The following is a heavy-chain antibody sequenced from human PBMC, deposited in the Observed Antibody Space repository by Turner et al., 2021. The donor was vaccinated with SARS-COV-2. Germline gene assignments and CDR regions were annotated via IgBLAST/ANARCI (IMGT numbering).Heavy chain of an antibody. J-gene: IGHJ4*02. CDR2: INYSRST. V-gene: IGHV4-31*03. D-gene: IGHD5-12*01. Sequence: HVHLQGADRELVQPSPARSLTSPVSCGSISSGGYYWSWSRDHTGKGLGWTGSINYSRSTYYNPSLKSRVTISVDTSKNQFSLKLSSVTAADTAVYYCASIRWLREPLDYWGQGTMVTVSS. CDR3: ASIRWLREPLDY. CDR1: CGSISSGGYY.